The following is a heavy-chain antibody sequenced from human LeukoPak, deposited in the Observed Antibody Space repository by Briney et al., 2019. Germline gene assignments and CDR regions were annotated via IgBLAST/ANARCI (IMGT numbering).Heavy chain of an antibody. CDR3: ARRFGYCSGGSCYLGHYYYYMDV. D-gene: IGHD2-15*01. J-gene: IGHJ6*03. CDR1: SSISRYY. V-gene: IGHV4-4*09. Sequence: PSETLSLTCTVSSSISRYYWSWIRQPPGKGLEWIGYIYTSGSTNYNPSLKSRVTISVDTSKNQFSLKLSSVTAADTAVYYCARRFGYCSGGSCYLGHYYYYMDVWGKGTTVTVSS. CDR2: IYTSGST.